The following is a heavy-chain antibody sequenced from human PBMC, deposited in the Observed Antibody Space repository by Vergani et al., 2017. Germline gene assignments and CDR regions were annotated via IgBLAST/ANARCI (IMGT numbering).Heavy chain of an antibody. CDR3: AETSRAVYDYMDV. CDR1: GFTFSSFA. D-gene: IGHD6-6*01. J-gene: IGHJ6*03. CDR2: ISGSGGST. Sequence: EVQLLESGGGLVQPGGSLRLSCAASGFTFSSFAMSWVRQAPGKGLEWVSAISGSGGSTYYADSVKGRFTISRDNSKNTLYLQMNSLRAEDTAVYYCAETSRAVYDYMDVWGKGTTVTVSS. V-gene: IGHV3-23*01.